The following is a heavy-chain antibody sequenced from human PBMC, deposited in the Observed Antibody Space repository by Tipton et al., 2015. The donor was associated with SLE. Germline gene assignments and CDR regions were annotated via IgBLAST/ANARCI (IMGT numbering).Heavy chain of an antibody. J-gene: IGHJ4*02. CDR2: LNYSGST. CDR3: ARRRGSSWYEDYFDY. Sequence: TLSLTCTVSGGSISSLYWSWIRRPPGKALEWIAYLNYSGSTNYNPSLKGRVTMSVDTSKNQFSLKLSSVTAADTAVYYCARRRGSSWYEDYFDYWGQGTLVTVSS. CDR1: GGSISSLY. D-gene: IGHD6-13*01. V-gene: IGHV4-59*11.